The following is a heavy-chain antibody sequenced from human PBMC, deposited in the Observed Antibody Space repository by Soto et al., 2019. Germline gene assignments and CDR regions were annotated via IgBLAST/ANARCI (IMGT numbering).Heavy chain of an antibody. V-gene: IGHV3-30*18. CDR3: AKGSTAMTYFDY. J-gene: IGHJ4*02. D-gene: IGHD5-18*01. CDR1: GFTFSSYG. CDR2: ISYDGSNK. Sequence: QVQLVESGGGVVQPGRSLRLSCAASGFTFSSYGMHWVRQAPGKGLEWVAVISYDGSNKYYADSVKGRFTISRDTSKNTLYLQMNRLRAEDTAVYYCAKGSTAMTYFDYWGQGTLVTVSS.